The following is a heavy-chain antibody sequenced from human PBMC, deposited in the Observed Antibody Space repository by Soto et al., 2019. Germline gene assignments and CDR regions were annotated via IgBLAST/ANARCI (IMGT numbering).Heavy chain of an antibody. CDR2: FYYTGSI. D-gene: IGHD3-22*01. V-gene: IGHV4-61*01. J-gene: IGHJ4*02. Sequence: SETLSLTCTVSGGSVSSGNYYWSWIRQPPGEGLEWIGYFYYTGSINYNPSLKSRVTISIDASKNQFSLRLSSVTAADTAVYYCAKSIFYSDGSNYSPFDYWAQGTLVPVSS. CDR1: GGSVSSGNYY. CDR3: AKSIFYSDGSNYSPFDY.